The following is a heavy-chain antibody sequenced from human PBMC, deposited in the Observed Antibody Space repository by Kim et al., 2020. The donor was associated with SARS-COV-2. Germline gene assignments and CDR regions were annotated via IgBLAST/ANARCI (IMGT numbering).Heavy chain of an antibody. CDR3: ARDTYYGSGRYYFAFDI. CDR1: GGSISSYY. Sequence: SETLSLTCTVSGGSISSYYWSWIRQPPGKGLEWIGYIYYSGSTNYNPSLKSRVTISVDTSKNQFSLKLSSVTAADTAVYYCARDTYYGSGRYYFAFDIW. V-gene: IGHV4-59*13. CDR2: IYYSGST. D-gene: IGHD3-10*01. J-gene: IGHJ3*02.